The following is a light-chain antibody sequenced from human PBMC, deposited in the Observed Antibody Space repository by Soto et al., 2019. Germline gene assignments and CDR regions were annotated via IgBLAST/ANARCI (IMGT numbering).Light chain of an antibody. CDR1: NIDVGIYDY. V-gene: IGLV2-14*01. J-gene: IGLJ2*01. CDR3: SSYTSRSTVV. Sequence: QSVLTQPASVSGSPGQSITISCTGTNIDVGIYDYVSWYQPPPGKAPKRIIYEVNNRPSGVSNRFSGSKSGNTASLTISGLQAEDDANYYCSSYTSRSTVVFGGGTKLTVL. CDR2: EVN.